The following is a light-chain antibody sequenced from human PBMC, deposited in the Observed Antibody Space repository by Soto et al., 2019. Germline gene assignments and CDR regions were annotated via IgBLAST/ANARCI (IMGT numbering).Light chain of an antibody. CDR3: QQYKNWPPLT. J-gene: IGKJ4*01. CDR2: GAF. CDR1: QSVSYN. V-gene: IGKV3-15*01. Sequence: EIVMTQSPATLSVSPGETATLSCRASQSVSYNLAWYQQKPGQGPRLVIYGAFSRATGIPARFSGSGSVTEFTLTISSLQSEDFAVYYCQQYKNWPPLTFGGGTKVEIK.